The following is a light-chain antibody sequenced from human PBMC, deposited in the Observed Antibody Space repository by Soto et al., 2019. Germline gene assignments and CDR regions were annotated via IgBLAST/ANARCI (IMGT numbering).Light chain of an antibody. J-gene: IGKJ4*01. CDR1: QSISNW. CDR3: QQYNGYSLT. V-gene: IGKV1-5*03. CDR2: KAS. Sequence: DIQMTQSPSTLSASVGDRVTITCRASQSISNWLAWYQQKSGKAPKLLIYKASTLESGVPSRFSGSGSGTEFTLTISILQSDDFATYYCQQYNGYSLTFGGGTKVEIK.